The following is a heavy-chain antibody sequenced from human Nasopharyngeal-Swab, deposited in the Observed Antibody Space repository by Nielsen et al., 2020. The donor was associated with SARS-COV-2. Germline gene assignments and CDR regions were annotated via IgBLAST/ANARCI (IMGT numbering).Heavy chain of an antibody. CDR1: GFTFSGYT. CDR2: ISSTTPYI. D-gene: IGHD5-12*01. J-gene: IGHJ6*02. V-gene: IGHV3-21*01. CDR3: AKDRDSGDDSEEYYHYYGMDV. Sequence: GESLKISCVASGFTFSGYTMNWVRQAPGKGLEWISSISSTTPYIYYADSVKGRFTISRDNAKNSLYLQMNFLRVEDTAMYYCAKDRDSGDDSEEYYHYYGMDVWGQGAPVTVSS.